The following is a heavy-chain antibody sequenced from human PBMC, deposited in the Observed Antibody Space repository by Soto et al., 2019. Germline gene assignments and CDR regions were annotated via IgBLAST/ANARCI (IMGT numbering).Heavy chain of an antibody. D-gene: IGHD3-22*01. J-gene: IGHJ3*02. CDR1: GFTFDDYA. V-gene: IGHV3-9*01. CDR3: ARGDYYDSSGYYYRGKGAFDI. CDR2: LTWNGEVL. Sequence: SLRLSCVASGFTFDDYAIHWVRQTPGKGLEWVSGLTWNGEVLGYADSVKGRFTISRDNSRNTLYLQMNSLRAEDTAVYYCARGDYYDSSGYYYRGKGAFDIWGQGTMVTVSS.